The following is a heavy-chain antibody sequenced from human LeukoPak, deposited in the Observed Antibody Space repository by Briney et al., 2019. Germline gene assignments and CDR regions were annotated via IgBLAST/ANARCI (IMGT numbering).Heavy chain of an antibody. CDR2: IYTSGST. D-gene: IGHD3-10*01. V-gene: IGHV4-61*09. CDR1: GGSISSGSYY. J-gene: IGHJ5*02. Sequence: SQTLSLTCTVSGGSISSGSYYWSWIRQPAGKGLEWIGHIYTSGSTNYNPSLKSRVTISVDTSKNQFSLKLSSVTAADTAVYYCARGSPLWFGELLSWWFDPWGQGTLVTVSS. CDR3: ARGSPLWFGELLSWWFDP.